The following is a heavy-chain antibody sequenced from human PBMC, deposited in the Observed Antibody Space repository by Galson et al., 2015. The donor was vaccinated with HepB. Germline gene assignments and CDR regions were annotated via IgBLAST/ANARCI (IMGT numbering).Heavy chain of an antibody. CDR2: ITGNGGNT. CDR1: GFTFSSHT. CDR3: ARSDCGGDCYLRDY. V-gene: IGHV3-23*01. J-gene: IGHJ4*02. Sequence: SLRLSCAGSGFTFSSHTMNWVRQAPGKGLEWVSAITGNGGNTYYADSVKGRFTISRDNSKNTLYLQMNSLRAEDTAVYYCARSDCGGDCYLRDYWGQGSLVTVSS. D-gene: IGHD2-21*02.